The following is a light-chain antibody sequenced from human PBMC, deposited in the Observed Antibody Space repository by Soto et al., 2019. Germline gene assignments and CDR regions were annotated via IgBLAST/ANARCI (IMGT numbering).Light chain of an antibody. J-gene: IGKJ1*01. CDR2: GAS. CDR1: QSVSSN. Sequence: EIVRTQSPATLSVSPGERATLSCRASQSVSSNLAWYQQKPGQAPRLLIYGASTRATGIPARFSGSGSGTELTLTISSLQAEDFAVYYCQQYNNWTPWTFGQGTKVEIK. CDR3: QQYNNWTPWT. V-gene: IGKV3-15*01.